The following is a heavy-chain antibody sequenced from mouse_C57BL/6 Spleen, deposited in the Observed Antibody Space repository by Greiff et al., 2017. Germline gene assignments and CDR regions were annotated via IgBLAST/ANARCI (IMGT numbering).Heavy chain of an antibody. D-gene: IGHD1-1*01. Sequence: QVQLQQPGAELVKPGASVKLSCKASGYTFTSYWMHWVKQRPGQGLEWIGMIHPNSGSTNYNEKFKSKATLTVDKSSSTAYMQLSSLTSEDSAVYYCARLKTTVVATYYYAMDYWGQGTSVTVSS. J-gene: IGHJ4*01. CDR3: ARLKTTVVATYYYAMDY. CDR1: GYTFTSYW. CDR2: IHPNSGST. V-gene: IGHV1-64*01.